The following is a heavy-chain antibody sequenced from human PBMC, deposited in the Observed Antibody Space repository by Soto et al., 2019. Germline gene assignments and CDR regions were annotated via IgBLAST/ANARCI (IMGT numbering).Heavy chain of an antibody. J-gene: IGHJ4*02. CDR1: GGSINSYW. Sequence: SETLSLTCSVSGGSINSYWWSWIRQPAGKGLEWIGRVYSSGTTDYNPSLNSRATISVETSTNQFSLKLSSVTAADTAIYYCARGTRALITSFFAYWGQGLPVTVSS. D-gene: IGHD1-20*01. CDR3: ARGTRALITSFFAY. CDR2: VYSSGTT. V-gene: IGHV4-4*07.